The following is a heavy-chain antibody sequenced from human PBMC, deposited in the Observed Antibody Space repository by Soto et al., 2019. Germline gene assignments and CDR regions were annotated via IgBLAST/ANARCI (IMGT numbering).Heavy chain of an antibody. V-gene: IGHV3-23*01. CDR3: AKKGSVAGPSSYFDF. CDR2: ISGSGGST. Sequence: PGGTLRLSCAAFGFSFSNYAMSWVGQAPGKGLEWVSAISGSGGSTYYADSVKGRFTISRDNSKNTLYLQMNSLRAEDTAVYDCAKKGSVAGPSSYFDFWGQGALVTVSS. J-gene: IGHJ4*02. D-gene: IGHD6-19*01. CDR1: GFSFSNYA.